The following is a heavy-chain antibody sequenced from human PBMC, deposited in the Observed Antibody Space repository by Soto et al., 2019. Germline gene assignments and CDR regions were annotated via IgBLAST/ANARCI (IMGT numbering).Heavy chain of an antibody. CDR1: GGSISSSSYY. V-gene: IGHV4-39*01. CDR2: IYYSGST. J-gene: IGHJ5*02. CDR3: ARQRYYGSGRPDWFDP. D-gene: IGHD3-10*01. Sequence: QLQLQESGPGLVKPSETLSLTCTVSGGSISSSSYYWGWIRQPPGKGLEWIGSIYYSGSTYYNPSLKSRVTISVDTSKNQFSLKLSSVTAADTAVYYCARQRYYGSGRPDWFDPWGQGTLVTVSS.